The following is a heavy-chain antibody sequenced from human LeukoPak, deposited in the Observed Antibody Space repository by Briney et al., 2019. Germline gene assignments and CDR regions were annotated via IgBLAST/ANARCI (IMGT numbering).Heavy chain of an antibody. D-gene: IGHD2-2*01. J-gene: IGHJ5*02. CDR1: GGSISSGSYY. Sequence: SETLSLTCTVSGGSISSGSYYWSWIRQPAGKGLEWIGRIYTSGSTNYNPSLKSRVTISVDTSKNQFSLKLSSVTAADTAVYYCARSGRVHIVVVPAAIFSSWFDPWGQGTLVTVSS. CDR2: IYTSGST. V-gene: IGHV4-61*02. CDR3: ARSGRVHIVVVPAAIFSSWFDP.